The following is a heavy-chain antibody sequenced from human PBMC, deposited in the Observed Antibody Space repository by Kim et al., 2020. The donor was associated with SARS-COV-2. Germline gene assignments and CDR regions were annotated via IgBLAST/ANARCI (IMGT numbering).Heavy chain of an antibody. V-gene: IGHV3-49*04. CDR2: IRSKAHGGTT. CDR3: TRETYNAYYYDSSGYMGYYDYLDV. CDR1: GFTFGDYA. Sequence: GGSLRLSCTASGFTFGDYAMSWVRQAPGKGLEWVGFIRSKAHGGTTEYAASVKGRFTISRDDSKSIAYLQMNSLKTEDTAVYYCTRETYNAYYYDSSGYMGYYDYLDVWGKGTTVTVSS. D-gene: IGHD3-22*01. J-gene: IGHJ6*03.